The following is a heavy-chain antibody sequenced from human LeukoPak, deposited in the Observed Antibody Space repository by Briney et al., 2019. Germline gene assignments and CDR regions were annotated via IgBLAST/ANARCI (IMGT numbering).Heavy chain of an antibody. D-gene: IGHD3-10*01. Sequence: GGSLRLSCAASGFTFSGYGMHWVRQAPGKGLEWVAFVRYDSSNKYYADSVKGRFTVSRDNSKNMLYLQMNSLRAEDTAVYYCARDLFGSGSVLQHWGQGSLVTVSS. V-gene: IGHV3-30*02. J-gene: IGHJ1*01. CDR3: ARDLFGSGSVLQH. CDR1: GFTFSGYG. CDR2: VRYDSSNK.